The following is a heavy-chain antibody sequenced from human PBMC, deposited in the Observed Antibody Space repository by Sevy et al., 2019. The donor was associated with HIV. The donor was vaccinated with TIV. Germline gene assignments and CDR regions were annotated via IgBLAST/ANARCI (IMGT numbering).Heavy chain of an antibody. D-gene: IGHD6-25*01. CDR3: ANGGSGGIDHYGMDV. J-gene: IGHJ6*02. CDR1: GFRFNNFG. Sequence: GGSLRLSCAASGFRFNNFGMDWVRQAPGMGLEGVAFIRYDGINKYYVDSVKGRSTISRDNSKDTLYLEMKSLRLEDTAIYYCANGGSGGIDHYGMDVWGQWTTVTVSS. CDR2: IRYDGINK. V-gene: IGHV3-30*02.